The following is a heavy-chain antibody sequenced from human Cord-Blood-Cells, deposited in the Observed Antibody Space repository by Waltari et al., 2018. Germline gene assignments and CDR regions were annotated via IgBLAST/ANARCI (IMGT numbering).Heavy chain of an antibody. CDR3: ARRENNWFDP. CDR1: GGSFSGYY. CDR2: INHSGST. V-gene: IGHV4-34*01. Sequence: QVQLQQWGAGPLKPSETLCLTCAVYGGSFSGYYWSWIRQPPGKGLEWIGEINHSGSTNYNPSCKSRVTISVDTSKNQFSLKLSSVTAADTAVYYCARRENNWFDPWGQGTLVTVSS. J-gene: IGHJ5*02.